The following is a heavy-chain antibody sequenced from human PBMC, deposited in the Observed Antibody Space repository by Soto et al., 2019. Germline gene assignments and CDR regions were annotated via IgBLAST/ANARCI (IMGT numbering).Heavy chain of an antibody. Sequence: QVQLQESGPGLVQPSGTLSLTCAVSGDSINNSHWWSWVRQTPGKGLEWIGETYHSGTTNYNPSLKTRVTISIDKSKNQFSLKMTSVTAADTAVYYCAREVNSSPARGRNWFDPWGQGTLVTVSS. CDR3: AREVNSSPARGRNWFDP. CDR1: GDSINNSHW. J-gene: IGHJ5*02. D-gene: IGHD6-13*01. CDR2: TYHSGTT. V-gene: IGHV4-4*02.